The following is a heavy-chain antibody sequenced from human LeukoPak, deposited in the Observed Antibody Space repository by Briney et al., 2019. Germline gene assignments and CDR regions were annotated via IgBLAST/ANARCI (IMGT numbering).Heavy chain of an antibody. V-gene: IGHV3-11*01. D-gene: IGHD3-3*01. J-gene: IGHJ6*02. CDR2: ISSSGSTI. CDR1: GFTFSDYC. CDR3: ARPAFGVVPYYYYGMDV. Sequence: GGSLRLSCAASGFTFSDYCMSWIRQAPGKGLEWVSYISSSGSTIYYADSVKGRFTISRDNAKNSLYLQMNSLGAEDTAVYYCARPAFGVVPYYYYGMDVWGQGTTVTVSS.